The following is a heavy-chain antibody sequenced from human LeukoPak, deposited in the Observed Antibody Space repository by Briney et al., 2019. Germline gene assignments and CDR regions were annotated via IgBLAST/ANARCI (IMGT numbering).Heavy chain of an antibody. CDR3: ARDGAGKDYYYYMDV. V-gene: IGHV4-4*07. CDR1: GGSISRYY. Sequence: SETLSLTCTVSGGSISRYYWSWIRQPAGKGREWIGRIYTSGSTNYNPSLKSRVTMSVDTSKNQFSLKLSSLAVTDTAVYYCARDGAGKDYYYYMDVWGKGTTVTVSS. CDR2: IYTSGST. J-gene: IGHJ6*03. D-gene: IGHD6-13*01.